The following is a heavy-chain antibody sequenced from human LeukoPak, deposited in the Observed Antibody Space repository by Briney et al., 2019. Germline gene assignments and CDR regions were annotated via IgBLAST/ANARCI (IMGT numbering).Heavy chain of an antibody. V-gene: IGHV3-23*01. CDR1: GFSFGNYA. Sequence: GGSLRLSCAASGFSFGNYAMSWVRQAPGKGLEWVSAISGASERTYYADSVRGRFAISRDNSKNTVSLQMSSLRAEDTGVYYCVRAPATNEWRCMDYWGQGTLVTVSS. J-gene: IGHJ4*02. CDR3: VRAPATNEWRCMDY. CDR2: ISGASERT. D-gene: IGHD2-8*02.